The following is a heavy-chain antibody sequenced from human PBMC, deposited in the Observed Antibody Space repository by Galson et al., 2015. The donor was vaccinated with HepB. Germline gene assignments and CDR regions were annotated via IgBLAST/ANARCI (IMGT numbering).Heavy chain of an antibody. V-gene: IGHV3-48*03. J-gene: IGHJ6*02. CDR1: GFSITNYE. Sequence: SLRLSCAASGFSITNYEMNWVRRAPGRGLEWVAYISSGSTTIYYADSVKGRFTISRDNAKNSLYLQMNSLRAEDTAVYYCTREATIGAVIVGGMDVWGQGTTVTVFS. D-gene: IGHD6-13*01. CDR2: ISSGSTTI. CDR3: TREATIGAVIVGGMDV.